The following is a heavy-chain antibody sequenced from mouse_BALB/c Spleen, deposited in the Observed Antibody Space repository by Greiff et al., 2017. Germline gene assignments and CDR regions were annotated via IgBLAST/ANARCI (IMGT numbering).Heavy chain of an antibody. CDR3: ARGRSTTAPYYFDY. J-gene: IGHJ2*01. CDR1: GFTFSSYA. Sequence: DVHLVESGGGLVKPGGSLKLSCAASGFTFSSYAMSWVRQTPEKRLEWVASISSGGSTYYPDSVKGRFTISRDNARNILYLQMSSLRSEDTAMYYCARGRSTTAPYYFDYWGQGTTLTVSS. D-gene: IGHD1-2*01. V-gene: IGHV5-6-5*01. CDR2: ISSGGST.